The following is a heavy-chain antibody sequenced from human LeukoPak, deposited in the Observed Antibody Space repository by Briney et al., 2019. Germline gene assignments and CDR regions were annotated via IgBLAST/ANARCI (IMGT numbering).Heavy chain of an antibody. CDR3: AKGISEDGYNFERGADY. CDR1: GFTVSSNY. V-gene: IGHV3-23*01. Sequence: PGGSLRLSRAASGFTVSSNYMSWVRQAPGKGLKWVSSVSGSGRVTYYSDSVKGRFTISRDNSDNTIFLQMNSLRVEDTAVYYCAKGISEDGYNFERGADYWGQGSLVTVSS. CDR2: VSGSGRVT. J-gene: IGHJ4*02. D-gene: IGHD1-1*01.